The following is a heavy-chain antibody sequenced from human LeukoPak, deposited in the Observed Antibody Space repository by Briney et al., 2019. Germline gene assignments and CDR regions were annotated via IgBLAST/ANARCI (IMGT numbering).Heavy chain of an antibody. CDR3: ARDIAVAGTIWFDP. Sequence: ASVKVSCKASGYTFTGYYMHWVRHAPGQGLELMGWINPNSGGTNYAQKFQGRVTMTRDTSISTAYMELSRLRSDDTAVYYCARDIAVAGTIWFDPWGQGTLVTVSS. CDR1: GYTFTGYY. CDR2: INPNSGGT. D-gene: IGHD6-19*01. J-gene: IGHJ5*02. V-gene: IGHV1-2*02.